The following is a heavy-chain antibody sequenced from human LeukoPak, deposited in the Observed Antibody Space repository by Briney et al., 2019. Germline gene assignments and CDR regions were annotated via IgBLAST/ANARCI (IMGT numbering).Heavy chain of an antibody. Sequence: PGGSLRLSCAASGFTFSSYWMHWVRQAPGKGLVWVSRINSDGSSTSYADSVKGRFTISRDNAKNTLYLQMNSLKTEDTAVYYCTRGDDYGAFDPWGQGTLVTVSS. J-gene: IGHJ5*02. CDR2: INSDGSST. D-gene: IGHD4-17*01. V-gene: IGHV3-74*01. CDR1: GFTFSSYW. CDR3: TRGDDYGAFDP.